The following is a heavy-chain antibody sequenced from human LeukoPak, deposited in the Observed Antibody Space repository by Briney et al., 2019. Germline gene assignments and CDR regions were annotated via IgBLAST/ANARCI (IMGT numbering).Heavy chain of an antibody. J-gene: IGHJ6*03. Sequence: SETLSLTCTVSGGSISSSSYYWGWIRQPPGKGLEWIGSIYYSGTTHYNPSLESRVTISVDTSKNQFSLKLASVTAADTAVYYCAIGESTRSYYYMDVWGKGTTVTISS. D-gene: IGHD3-10*01. CDR1: GGSISSSSYY. CDR2: IYYSGTT. CDR3: AIGESTRSYYYMDV. V-gene: IGHV4-39*07.